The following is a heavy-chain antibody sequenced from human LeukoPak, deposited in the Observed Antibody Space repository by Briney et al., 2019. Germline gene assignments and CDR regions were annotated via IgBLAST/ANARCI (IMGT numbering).Heavy chain of an antibody. D-gene: IGHD1-14*01. V-gene: IGHV1-69*06. CDR3: AGSYNTYYAQDY. Sequence: SVKVSCKASGGTFSSYAISWVRQAPGQGPEWIGGIIPISGTAKYAQKLQGRVTISADMSTGTAYMELSSLSSEDTAVYYCAGSYNTYYAQDYWGQGALVTVSS. J-gene: IGHJ4*02. CDR2: IIPISGTA. CDR1: GGTFSSYA.